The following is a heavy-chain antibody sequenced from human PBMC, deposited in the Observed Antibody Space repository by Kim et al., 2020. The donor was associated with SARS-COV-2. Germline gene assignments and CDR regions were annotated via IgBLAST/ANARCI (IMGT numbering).Heavy chain of an antibody. D-gene: IGHD3-22*01. V-gene: IGHV4-31*03. J-gene: IGHJ4*02. CDR1: GGSISSGGYY. CDR3: ARTYDSSGYFDY. Sequence: SETLSLTCTVSGGSISSGGYYWSWIRQHPGKGLEWIGYIYYSGSTYYNPSLKSRVTISVDTSKNQFSLKLSSVTAADTAVYYCARTYDSSGYFDYWGQGTLVTVSS. CDR2: IYYSGST.